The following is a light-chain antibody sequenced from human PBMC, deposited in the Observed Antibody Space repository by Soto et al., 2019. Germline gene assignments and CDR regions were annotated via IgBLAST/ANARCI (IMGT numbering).Light chain of an antibody. V-gene: IGLV2-14*01. CDR3: TSYTSDNRSYV. CDR1: SSDVGAYTS. J-gene: IGLJ1*01. Sequence: QSALTQPASVSGSPGQSITISCSGTSSDVGAYTSVSWYQQHPGKAPKLMIYEFSNRPSGVSNRFSGSKSANTASLTISGLQADDEAHYYCTSYTSDNRSYVFGTGTKVTVL. CDR2: EFS.